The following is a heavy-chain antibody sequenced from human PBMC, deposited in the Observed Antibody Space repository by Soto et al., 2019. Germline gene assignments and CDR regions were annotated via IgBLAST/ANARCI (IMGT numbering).Heavy chain of an antibody. CDR3: ARAKGSEFFVLKVYAYNWFDP. CDR1: GYTFTSYD. V-gene: IGHV1-8*01. J-gene: IGHJ5*02. CDR2: MNPNSGNT. D-gene: IGHD2-8*01. Sequence: ASVKVSCKASGYTFTSYDINWVRQATGQGLEWMGWMNPNSGNTGYAQKFQGRVTMTRNTSISTAYMELSSLRSEDTAVYYCARAKGSEFFVLKVYAYNWFDPWGQGTLVTVSS.